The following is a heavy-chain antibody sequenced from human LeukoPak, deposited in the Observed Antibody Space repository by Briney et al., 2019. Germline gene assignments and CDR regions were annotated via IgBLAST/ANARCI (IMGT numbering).Heavy chain of an antibody. D-gene: IGHD6-19*01. Sequence: PGRSLRLSCATSGFTFSNYGMHWVRQAPGKGLEWVAVISYDGSNKYYADSVKGRFTISRDNSKNTLYLQMNSLSAEDTAVYYCISRKGSSGWYYWGQGTLVTVSS. CDR2: ISYDGSNK. CDR3: ISRKGSSGWYY. CDR1: GFTFSNYG. J-gene: IGHJ4*02. V-gene: IGHV3-30*03.